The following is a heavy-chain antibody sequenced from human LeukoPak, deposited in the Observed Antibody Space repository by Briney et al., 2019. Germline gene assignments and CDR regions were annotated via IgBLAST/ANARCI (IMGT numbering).Heavy chain of an antibody. CDR1: GFTFSDYY. J-gene: IGHJ4*02. Sequence: PGGSLRLSCAASGFTFSDYYMSWIRQAPGKGLEWVSYISSSGSTIYYADSVKGRFTISRDNAKNSLYLQMNSLRAVDTAVYYCARDTIGQQWLVPYWGQGTLVTVSS. CDR3: ARDTIGQQWLVPY. V-gene: IGHV3-11*04. CDR2: ISSSGSTI. D-gene: IGHD6-19*01.